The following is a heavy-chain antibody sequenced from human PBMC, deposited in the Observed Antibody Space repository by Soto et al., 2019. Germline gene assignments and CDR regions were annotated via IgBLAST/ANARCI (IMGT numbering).Heavy chain of an antibody. D-gene: IGHD3-9*01. CDR2: IYYSGSN. J-gene: IGHJ4*02. V-gene: IGHV4-31*03. Sequence: PSETLSLTCTVSGGSISSGGYYWSRLRPHPGQGLEWIGYIYYSGSNNYNPSLKSRVTISVDTSKTQFSLKLSSVTAADTAVYYCARGSWLLSPNFDYWGQGTLVTVSS. CDR3: ARGSWLLSPNFDY. CDR1: GGSISSGGYY.